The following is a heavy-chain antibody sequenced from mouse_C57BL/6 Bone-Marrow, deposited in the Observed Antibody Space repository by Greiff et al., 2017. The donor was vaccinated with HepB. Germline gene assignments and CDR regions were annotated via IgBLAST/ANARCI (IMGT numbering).Heavy chain of an antibody. D-gene: IGHD1-1*01. CDR1: GFNIKDDY. J-gene: IGHJ3*01. CDR2: IDPENGDT. CDR3: TTTPNYGSSYWFAY. V-gene: IGHV14-4*01. Sequence: SGAELVRPGASVKLSCTASGFNIKDDYMHWVKQRPEQGLEWIGWIDPENGDTEYASKFQGKATITADTSSNTAYLQLSSLTSEDTAVYYCTTTPNYGSSYWFAYWGQGTLVTVSA.